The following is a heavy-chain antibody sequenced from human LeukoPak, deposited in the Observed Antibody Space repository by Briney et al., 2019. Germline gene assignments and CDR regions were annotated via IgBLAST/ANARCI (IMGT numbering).Heavy chain of an antibody. CDR2: IWYDGSNK. Sequence: PWRSLRLSCAASGFTFSSYGMHWVRQAPGKGLEWVAVIWYDGSNKYYADSVKGRFTISRDNSKNTMYLQMNSLRAEDTAVYYCARDHGYSSSWFDYWGQGTLVTVSS. CDR3: ARDHGYSSSWFDY. CDR1: GFTFSSYG. V-gene: IGHV3-33*01. D-gene: IGHD6-13*01. J-gene: IGHJ4*02.